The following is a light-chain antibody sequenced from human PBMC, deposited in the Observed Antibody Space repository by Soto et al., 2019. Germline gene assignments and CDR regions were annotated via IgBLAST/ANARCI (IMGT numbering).Light chain of an antibody. CDR1: QGINKY. J-gene: IGKJ1*01. V-gene: IGKV1-27*01. Sequence: DIQMTQSPSSLSVSVGDRVTITCRASQGINKYLAWYQQKPGKVPKLLIYAASTLQSGVASRFSGSGSGTDFTLTISSLQPEDVATYYCQKCDSAPWTFGQGTKVEIK. CDR3: QKCDSAPWT. CDR2: AAS.